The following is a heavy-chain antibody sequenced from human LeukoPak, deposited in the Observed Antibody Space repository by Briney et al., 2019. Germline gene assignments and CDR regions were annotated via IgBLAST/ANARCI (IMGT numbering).Heavy chain of an antibody. D-gene: IGHD3-10*01. CDR1: GGSISSSNW. V-gene: IGHV4-4*02. CDR2: CYQSGGA. CDR3: ARGEAYGSGSVHCDY. J-gene: IGHJ4*02. Sequence: SATPSLTSAVSGGSISSSNWWSWVRQPPGKGREWIVECYQSGGANCNPSLKSRVTISVDKSKNQFYLKLTPVTAADTAVYYCARGEAYGSGSVHCDYWGQGALVTVSS.